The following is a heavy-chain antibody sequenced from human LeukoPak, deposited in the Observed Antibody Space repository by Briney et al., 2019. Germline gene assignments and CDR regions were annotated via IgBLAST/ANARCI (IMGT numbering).Heavy chain of an antibody. V-gene: IGHV4-4*07. D-gene: IGHD4-17*01. J-gene: IGHJ4*02. CDR1: GFSISSDHY. CDR3: AFSSYGDYPLFDY. CDR2: IYTSGST. Sequence: PSETLSLTCAVSGFSISSDHYWGWIRQPAGKGLEWIGRIYTSGSTNYNPSLKSRVTMSVDTSKNQFSLKLSSVTAADTAVYYCAFSSYGDYPLFDYWGQGTLVTVSS.